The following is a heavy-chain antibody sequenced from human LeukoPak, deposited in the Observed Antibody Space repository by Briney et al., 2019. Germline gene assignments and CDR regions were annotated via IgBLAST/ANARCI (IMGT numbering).Heavy chain of an antibody. CDR1: GGSISSYY. Sequence: SETLSLTCTVSGGSISSYYWSWIRQPAGKGLEWSGRLYTSGSTNYNPSLKSRVTMSGDTSKNQLSLKLRSVTAADTAVYYCARDRDYYDSSGYWTPLDYWGQGTLVTVSS. CDR2: LYTSGST. CDR3: ARDRDYYDSSGYWTPLDY. J-gene: IGHJ4*02. D-gene: IGHD3-22*01. V-gene: IGHV4-4*07.